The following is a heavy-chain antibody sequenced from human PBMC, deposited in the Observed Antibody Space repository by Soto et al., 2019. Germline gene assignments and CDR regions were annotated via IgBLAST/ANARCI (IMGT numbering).Heavy chain of an antibody. D-gene: IGHD2-21*01. J-gene: IGHJ4*02. CDR1: GFIVSSDF. V-gene: IGHV3-66*01. Sequence: EVQLVESGGGLVQPGGSLRLSCAASGFIVSSDFMIWVRQAPGKGLDWVSSIYPDGRTLHAESGKGRFTVSRDSSKTTLYLQMNGPRVEDTSLYNCASRGDWGQGALVTVSS. CDR2: IYPDGRT. CDR3: ASRGD.